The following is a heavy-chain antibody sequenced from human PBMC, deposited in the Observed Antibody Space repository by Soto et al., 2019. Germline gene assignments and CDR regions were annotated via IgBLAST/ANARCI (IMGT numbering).Heavy chain of an antibody. Sequence: SETLSLTCTVSGGSISSGGYYWSWIRQHPGKGLEWIGYIYYSGSTYYNPSLKSRVTISVDTSKNQFSLKLSSVTAADTAVYYCARDIAVAGTKGYYYYGMDVWGQGTTVTVSS. CDR2: IYYSGST. D-gene: IGHD6-19*01. CDR1: GGSISSGGYY. CDR3: ARDIAVAGTKGYYYYGMDV. V-gene: IGHV4-31*03. J-gene: IGHJ6*02.